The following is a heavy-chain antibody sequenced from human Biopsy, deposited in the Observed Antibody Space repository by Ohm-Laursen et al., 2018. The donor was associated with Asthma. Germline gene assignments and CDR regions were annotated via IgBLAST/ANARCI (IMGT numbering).Heavy chain of an antibody. CDR3: ASPVNRAFGGYEWAAVFDY. CDR1: GASIRGSGSY. V-gene: IGHV4-39*01. J-gene: IGHJ4*02. CDR2: THYSGST. D-gene: IGHD5-12*01. Sequence: SETLSLTCTVSGASIRGSGSYWAWTRQAPGKGPEWIGTTHYSGSTFYKPSLRSRATMSLDTSTNQFSLRLRSVTATDTAVYYCASPVNRAFGGYEWAAVFDYWGQGILVTVSS.